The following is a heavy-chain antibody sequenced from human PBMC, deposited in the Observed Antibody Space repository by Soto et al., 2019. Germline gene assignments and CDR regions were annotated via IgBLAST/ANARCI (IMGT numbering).Heavy chain of an antibody. J-gene: IGHJ4*02. CDR1: GFTFSSYW. Sequence: PGGSLRLSCAASGFTFSSYWMSWVRQALGKGLEWVANIKQDGSEKYYVDSVKGRFTISRDNAKNSLYLQMNSLRAEDTAVYYCARVAPGGFWSGYCFDYWGQGTLVTVSS. CDR3: ARVAPGGFWSGYCFDY. D-gene: IGHD3-3*01. V-gene: IGHV3-7*01. CDR2: IKQDGSEK.